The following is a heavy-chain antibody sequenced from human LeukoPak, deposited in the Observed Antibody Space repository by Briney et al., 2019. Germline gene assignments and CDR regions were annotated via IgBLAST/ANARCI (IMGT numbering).Heavy chain of an antibody. CDR3: ARDLDDIVGATFDY. CDR1: GYTFTGYY. CDR2: VNPNSGGT. V-gene: IGHV1-2*02. D-gene: IGHD1-26*01. J-gene: IGHJ4*02. Sequence: ASVKVSCKASGYTFTGYYMHWVRQAPGKGLEWMGWVNPNSGGTNYAQKFQGRVTMTRDTSISTAYMELSRLRSDDTAVYYCARDLDDIVGATFDYWGQGTLVTVSS.